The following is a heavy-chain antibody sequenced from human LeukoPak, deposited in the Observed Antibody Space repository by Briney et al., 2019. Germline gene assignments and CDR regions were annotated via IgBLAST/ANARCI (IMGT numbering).Heavy chain of an antibody. D-gene: IGHD2-2*01. CDR2: INHSGST. V-gene: IGHV4-34*01. J-gene: IGHJ6*02. Sequence: SETLSLTSAVYGGSFSGYYWSWIRQPPGKGLEWIGEINHSGSTNYNPSLKSRVTISVDTSKNQFSLKLSSVTAADTAVYYCARGRGAHCSSTSCYPLVHYGMDVWGQGTTVTVSS. CDR3: ARGRGAHCSSTSCYPLVHYGMDV. CDR1: GGSFSGYY.